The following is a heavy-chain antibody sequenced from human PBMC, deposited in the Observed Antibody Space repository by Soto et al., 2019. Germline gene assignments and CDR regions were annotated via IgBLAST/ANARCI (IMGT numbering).Heavy chain of an antibody. CDR2: IYSGGTT. Sequence: GGSLRLSCAASGFNVSTNYMTWVRQAPGKGLEWVSVIYSGGTTYYADSVKGRFIISRDNFKNTLYLQMNNLRAEDTTLYYCARGSGSLYYFHYWGQGTLVTVSS. CDR1: GFNVSTNY. D-gene: IGHD1-26*01. V-gene: IGHV3-53*01. J-gene: IGHJ4*02. CDR3: ARGSGSLYYFHY.